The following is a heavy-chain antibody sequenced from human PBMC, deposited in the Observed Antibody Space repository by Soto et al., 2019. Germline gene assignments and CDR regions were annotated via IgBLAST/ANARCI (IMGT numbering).Heavy chain of an antibody. CDR3: ARGDYYDSSGYHHLWWFDP. D-gene: IGHD3-22*01. CDR2: IYHSEST. Sequence: SETLSLTCAVSGGSISSGGYSWSWIRQPPGKGLEWIGYIYHSESTYYNPSLKSRVTISVDRSKNQFSLKLSSVTAADTAVYYCARGDYYDSSGYHHLWWFDPWGQGTLVTSPQ. CDR1: GGSISSGGYS. J-gene: IGHJ5*02. V-gene: IGHV4-30-2*01.